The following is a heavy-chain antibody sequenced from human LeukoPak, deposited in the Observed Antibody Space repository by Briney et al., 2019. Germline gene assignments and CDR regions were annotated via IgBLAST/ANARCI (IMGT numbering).Heavy chain of an antibody. CDR3: ARDLNREDFDY. J-gene: IGHJ4*02. V-gene: IGHV3-33*01. CDR2: IWYDGSDK. Sequence: PGGSPRLSCAASGFTFSSYDMHWVRQAPGKGLEWVAIIWYDGSDKYYGDSVKGRFTVSRDNLKNTLYLQTNSLRVEDTAVYYCARDLNREDFDYWGQGTLVVVSS. CDR1: GFTFSSYD. D-gene: IGHD3-9*01.